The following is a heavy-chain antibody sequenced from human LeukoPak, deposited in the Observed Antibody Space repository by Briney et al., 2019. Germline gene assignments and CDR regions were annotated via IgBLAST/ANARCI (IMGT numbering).Heavy chain of an antibody. V-gene: IGHV3-23*01. D-gene: IGHD2-15*01. CDR3: AKDDGGSLPTAFAI. Sequence: GGSLRLSCAASGFTFSSYVMSWVRQAPGKGPEWVSAISSSGGSTYYGDSVKGRFTISRDNSKNTLYLQMNSLRAEDTALYYCAKDDGGSLPTAFAIWGQGTMVTVSS. J-gene: IGHJ3*02. CDR2: ISSSGGST. CDR1: GFTFSSYV.